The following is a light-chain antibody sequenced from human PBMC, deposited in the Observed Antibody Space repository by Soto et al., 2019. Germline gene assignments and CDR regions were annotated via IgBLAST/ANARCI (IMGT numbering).Light chain of an antibody. J-gene: IGLJ1*01. CDR2: EVS. CDR1: TSDVGAYNY. V-gene: IGLV2-14*01. CDR3: RSKTSSSSPFV. Sequence: QCLLTQPASVSGSPGQSITISCTGSTSDVGAYNYVSWYKHHPGQAPQLMIYEVSNRPSGVSNRFSGSKSGNTASLTISGLQAEDEGDYYCRSKTSSSSPFVFGTGTKVTVL.